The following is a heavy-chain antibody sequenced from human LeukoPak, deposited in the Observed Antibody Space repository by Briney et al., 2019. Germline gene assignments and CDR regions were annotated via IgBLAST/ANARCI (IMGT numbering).Heavy chain of an antibody. J-gene: IGHJ4*02. D-gene: IGHD5-12*01. V-gene: IGHV3-21*01. CDR2: ISSSSSYI. Sequence: PGVSLRLSCAASGFTFSSYSMNWVRQAPGKGLEWVSSISSSSSYIYYADSVKGRFTISRDNAKNSLYLQMNSLRAEDTAVYYCARDETGGYDQYFDYWGQGTLVSVSS. CDR3: ARDETGGYDQYFDY. CDR1: GFTFSSYS.